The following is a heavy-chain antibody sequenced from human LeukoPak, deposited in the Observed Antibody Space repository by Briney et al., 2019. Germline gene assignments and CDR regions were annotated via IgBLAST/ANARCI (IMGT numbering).Heavy chain of an antibody. Sequence: VANIEKDGSDIHYADSVRGRFTISRDNTQTSQWLQMNSLRVEDTAIYYCATNTDYRFDYWGQGILVTVSS. V-gene: IGHV3-7*01. CDR3: ATNTDYRFDY. J-gene: IGHJ4*02. D-gene: IGHD3-16*01. CDR2: IEKDGSDI.